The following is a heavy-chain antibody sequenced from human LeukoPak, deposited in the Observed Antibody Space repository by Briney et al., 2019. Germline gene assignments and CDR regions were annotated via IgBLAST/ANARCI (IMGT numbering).Heavy chain of an antibody. CDR3: ASHYGDYSFFDY. V-gene: IGHV3-7*02. Sequence: GGSLRLSCAASGFTFSSYWMSWVRQAPGKGLEWVANIKQDGSEKYYVDSVKGRFTISRDNAKNSLYLQMNSLRAEDTAAYYCASHYGDYSFFDYWGQGTLVTVSS. J-gene: IGHJ4*02. D-gene: IGHD4-17*01. CDR1: GFTFSSYW. CDR2: IKQDGSEK.